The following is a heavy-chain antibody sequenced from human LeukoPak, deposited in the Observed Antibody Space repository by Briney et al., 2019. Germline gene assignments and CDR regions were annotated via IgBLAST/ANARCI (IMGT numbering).Heavy chain of an antibody. CDR2: IYPGDSET. CDR1: AYSFTTYW. CDR3: ARSALLGLYYFDY. J-gene: IGHJ4*02. Sequence: GESLKISCKGSAYSFTTYWIAWVRQMPGKGLEWMGVIYPGDSETRYRPSFQGQVTISADKSISTAYLQWSSLKASDTAMYYCARSALLGLYYFDYWGQGTLVTVSS. V-gene: IGHV5-51*01.